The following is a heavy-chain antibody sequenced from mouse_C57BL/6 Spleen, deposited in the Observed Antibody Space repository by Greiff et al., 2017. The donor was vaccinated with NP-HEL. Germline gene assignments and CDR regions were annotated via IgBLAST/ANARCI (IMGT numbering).Heavy chain of an antibody. Sequence: EVQRVESGPELVKPGASVKIPCKASGYTFTDYNMDWVKQSHGKSLEWIGDINPNNGGTIYNQKFKGKATLTVDKSSSTAYMELRSLTSEDTAVYYCARYDAYQGAMDYWGQGTSVTVSS. CDR3: ARYDAYQGAMDY. D-gene: IGHD2-10*01. V-gene: IGHV1-18*01. CDR1: GYTFTDYN. CDR2: INPNNGGT. J-gene: IGHJ4*01.